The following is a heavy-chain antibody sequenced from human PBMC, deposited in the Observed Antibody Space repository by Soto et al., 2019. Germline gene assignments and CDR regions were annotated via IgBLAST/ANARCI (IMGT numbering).Heavy chain of an antibody. CDR3: ARSGYCSGGSCYPSPSRDGYNLAY. Sequence: ASVKVSCKASGGTFSSYTISWVRQAPGQGLEWMGWISAYNGNTNYAQKLQGRVTMTTDTSTSTAYMELRSLRSDDTAVYYCARSGYCSGGSCYPSPSRDGYNLAYWGQGTLVTVSS. CDR1: GGTFSSYT. D-gene: IGHD2-15*01. CDR2: ISAYNGNT. V-gene: IGHV1-18*01. J-gene: IGHJ4*02.